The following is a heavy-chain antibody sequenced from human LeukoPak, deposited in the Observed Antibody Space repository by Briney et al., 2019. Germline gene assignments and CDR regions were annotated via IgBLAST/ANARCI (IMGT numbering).Heavy chain of an antibody. CDR2: IIPILGIA. V-gene: IGHV1-69*04. J-gene: IGHJ4*02. CDR1: GGTFSSYA. CDR3: ARGPHEKSGYPDD. D-gene: IGHD3-22*01. Sequence: ASVKVSCKASGGTFSSYAISWVRQAPGQGLEWMGRIIPILGIANYAQKFQGRVTLTTDTSTSTAYMELRSLTSDDTAVYYCARGPHEKSGYPDDWGQGTLVTVSS.